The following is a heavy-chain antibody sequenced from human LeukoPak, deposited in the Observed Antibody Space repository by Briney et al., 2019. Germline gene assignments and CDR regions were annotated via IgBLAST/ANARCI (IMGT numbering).Heavy chain of an antibody. CDR2: IYSDGAT. Sequence: PGGSLRLSCAVSGFTVSNSHMNWVRQAPGRGLECVSVIYSDGATSYAGSVRGRFTISRDNSKNTLYLQMNTLRPEDTALYYCTRAYGGCGMDVWGQGTTVIVSS. J-gene: IGHJ6*02. CDR3: TRAYGGCGMDV. CDR1: GFTVSNSH. D-gene: IGHD5-12*01. V-gene: IGHV3-66*02.